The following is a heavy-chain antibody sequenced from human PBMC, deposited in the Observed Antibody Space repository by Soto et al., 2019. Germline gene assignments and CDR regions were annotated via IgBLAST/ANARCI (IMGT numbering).Heavy chain of an antibody. J-gene: IGHJ6*02. Sequence: GGSLRLSCAASGFTFSGYGMHWVRQAPGKGLEWVAVIWYDGSNKYYADSVKGRFTISRDNSKNTLYLQMNSLRAEDTAVYYCXREQQQLVEDYYYGMDVWGQGTTVTVSS. D-gene: IGHD6-13*01. V-gene: IGHV3-33*01. CDR1: GFTFSGYG. CDR2: IWYDGSNK. CDR3: XREQQQLVEDYYYGMDV.